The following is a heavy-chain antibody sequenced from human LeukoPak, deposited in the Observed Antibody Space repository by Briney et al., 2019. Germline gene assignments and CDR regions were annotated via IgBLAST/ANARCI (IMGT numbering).Heavy chain of an antibody. CDR1: GDSVSGNSTA. Sequence: SQTLSLTCAISGDSVSGNSTAYNWIRQSPSRGLEWLGRTYYSSKWYNDYAISVKSRKTVNPDTSRNQLSLQLNSVTPEDTAVYYCARGGQGDGYSADEAFDFWGPGTMVTVSS. CDR2: TYYSSKWYN. CDR3: ARGGQGDGYSADEAFDF. D-gene: IGHD5-24*01. J-gene: IGHJ3*01. V-gene: IGHV6-1*01.